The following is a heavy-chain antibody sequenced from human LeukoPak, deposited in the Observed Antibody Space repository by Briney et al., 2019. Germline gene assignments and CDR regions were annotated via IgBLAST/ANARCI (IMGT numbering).Heavy chain of an antibody. V-gene: IGHV5-51*01. CDR3: ARAYYDFWSGYSPLSDY. J-gene: IGHJ4*02. D-gene: IGHD3-3*01. Sequence: PGGSLRLSCKGSGYSFTSYWIGWVRQMPGKGLEWMGIIYPGDSDTRYSPSFQGQVTISADKSISTAYLQWSSLKASDTAMYCCARAYYDFWSGYSPLSDYWGQGTLVTVSS. CDR2: IYPGDSDT. CDR1: GYSFTSYW.